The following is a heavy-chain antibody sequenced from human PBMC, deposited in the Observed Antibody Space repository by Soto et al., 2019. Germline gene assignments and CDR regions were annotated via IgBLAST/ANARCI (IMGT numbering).Heavy chain of an antibody. V-gene: IGHV3-15*01. Sequence: GGSLRLSCAASGFTFSNAWMSWVRQAPGKGLEWVGRIKSKTDGGTTDYAAPVKGRFTISRDDSKNTLYLQMNSLKTEDTAVYYCTTDKGYCSGGSCYLYYGMDVWGQGTTVTVSS. CDR2: IKSKTDGGTT. J-gene: IGHJ6*02. D-gene: IGHD2-15*01. CDR1: GFTFSNAW. CDR3: TTDKGYCSGGSCYLYYGMDV.